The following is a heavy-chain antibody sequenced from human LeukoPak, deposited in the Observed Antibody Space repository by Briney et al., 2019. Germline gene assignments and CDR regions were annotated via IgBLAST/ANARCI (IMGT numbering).Heavy chain of an antibody. V-gene: IGHV4-61*02. Sequence: SQTLSLTCTVSGGSISSGSYYWSWIRQPAGKGLEWIGRIYTSGSTNYNPSLKSRVTISVDTSKNQFPLKLSSVTAADTAVYYCARAHLWGRGTLVTVSS. J-gene: IGHJ2*01. CDR1: GGSISSGSYY. CDR3: ARAHL. CDR2: IYTSGST.